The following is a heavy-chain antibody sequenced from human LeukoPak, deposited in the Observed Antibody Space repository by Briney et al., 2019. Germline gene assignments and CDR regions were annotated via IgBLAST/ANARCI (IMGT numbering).Heavy chain of an antibody. CDR3: ARGGTIFATYYYYGMDV. CDR2: INPNNGGT. V-gene: IGHV1-2*02. D-gene: IGHD3-3*01. J-gene: IGHJ6*02. Sequence: ASVKVSCKASGYTFTGYYMHWVRQAPGQGLEWMGWINPNNGGTNYAQKFQGRVTMTRDTSISTAYMELSRLRSDDTAVYYCARGGTIFATYYYYGMDVWGQGTTVTVSS. CDR1: GYTFTGYY.